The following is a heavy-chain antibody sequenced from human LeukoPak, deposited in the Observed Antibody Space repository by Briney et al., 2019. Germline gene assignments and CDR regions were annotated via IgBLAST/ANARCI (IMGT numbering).Heavy chain of an antibody. CDR2: SRNKANSYTT. V-gene: IGHV3-72*01. D-gene: IGHD2-8*01. CDR1: GFTLSDHF. CDR3: ARDLAVVSQIVHTRPLEPDYSYYYGMDV. J-gene: IGHJ6*02. Sequence: PGGSLRLSCAASGFTLSDHFMDWVRQAPGKGLEWVGRSRNKANSYTTVYAVSVKGRFTISRDDSSNSLYLQMNSLEVEDTAVYYCARDLAVVSQIVHTRPLEPDYSYYYGMDVWGQGTTVTVSS.